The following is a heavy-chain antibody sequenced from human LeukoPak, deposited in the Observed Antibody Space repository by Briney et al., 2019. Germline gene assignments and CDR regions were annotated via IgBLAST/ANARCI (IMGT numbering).Heavy chain of an antibody. J-gene: IGHJ4*02. D-gene: IGHD3-3*01. CDR2: IYTSGST. V-gene: IGHV4-4*07. Sequence: LETLSLTCTVSGGSISSYYWSWIRQPAGKGLEWIGRIYTSGSTNYNPSLKSRVTMSVDTSKNQFSLKLSSVTAADTAVYYCARLAPYYDFWSGYFDYWGQGTLVTVSS. CDR3: ARLAPYYDFWSGYFDY. CDR1: GGSISSYY.